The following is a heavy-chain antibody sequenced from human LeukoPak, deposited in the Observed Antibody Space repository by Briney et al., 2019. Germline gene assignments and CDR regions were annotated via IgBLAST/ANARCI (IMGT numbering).Heavy chain of an antibody. CDR1: GGSISSSSYY. D-gene: IGHD3-22*01. CDR3: ARSFYDSSGYHPDY. J-gene: IGHJ4*02. V-gene: IGHV4-39*07. CDR2: IYYSGST. Sequence: SETLSLTCTVSGGSISSSSYYWGWIRQPPGKGLEWIGSIYYSGSTYYNPSLKSRVTISVDTSKNQFSLKLSSVTAADTAVYYCARSFYDSSGYHPDYWGQGTLVTVSS.